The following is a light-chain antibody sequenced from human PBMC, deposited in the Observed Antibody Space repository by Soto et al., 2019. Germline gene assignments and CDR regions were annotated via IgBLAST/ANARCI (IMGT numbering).Light chain of an antibody. CDR3: QQYNNWPQT. J-gene: IGKJ1*01. Sequence: EIVCRQSPGAMSLSKGERAALSCRASQSVSINLAWYQQKPGQAPRLLIYGASTRATGIPARFSGSGSGTEFTLTISSLQSEDFAVYYCQQYNNWPQTFGQGTKVDI. V-gene: IGKV3-15*01. CDR2: GAS. CDR1: QSVSIN.